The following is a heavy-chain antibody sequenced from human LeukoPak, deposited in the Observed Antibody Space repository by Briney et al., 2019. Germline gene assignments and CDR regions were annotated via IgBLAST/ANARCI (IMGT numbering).Heavy chain of an antibody. CDR3: GRGRVGATSFDY. V-gene: IGHV1-69*05. Sequence: SVKVSCKASGGTFSSYATSWVRHAPGQGLEWMGRIIPIFGTANYAQKFQGRVTITTDASTSTTYIELSTLRSEDTAVYYCGRGRVGATSFDYWGQGTLVTVSS. CDR1: GGTFSSYA. CDR2: IIPIFGTA. J-gene: IGHJ4*02. D-gene: IGHD1-26*01.